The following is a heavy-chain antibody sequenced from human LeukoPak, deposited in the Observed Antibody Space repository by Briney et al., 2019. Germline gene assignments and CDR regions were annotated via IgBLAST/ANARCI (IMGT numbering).Heavy chain of an antibody. CDR2: ISYDGSNK. J-gene: IGHJ4*02. V-gene: IGHV3-30-3*01. Sequence: GGSLRLSCAASGFTFSSYAMHWVRQAPGKGLEWVAVISYDGSNKYYADSVKGRFTISRDNSKNTLYLQMNSLRAEDTAVYYCARALNGDYYYCGQGTLVTVSS. CDR1: GFTFSSYA. D-gene: IGHD4-17*01. CDR3: ARALNGDYYY.